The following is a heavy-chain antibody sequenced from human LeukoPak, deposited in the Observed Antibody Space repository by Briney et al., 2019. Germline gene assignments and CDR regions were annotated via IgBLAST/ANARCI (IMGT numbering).Heavy chain of an antibody. D-gene: IGHD2-2*01. J-gene: IGHJ4*02. CDR1: GLTFSSYW. V-gene: IGHV3-48*01. Sequence: PGGSLRLSCAASGLTFSSYWMNWVRQAPGKGLEWVSYISSSSSTIYYADSVKGRFTISRDNAKNSLYLQMNSLRAEDTAVYYCARVISSTSRVVDFWGQGTLVTVSS. CDR3: ARVISSTSRVVDF. CDR2: ISSSSSTI.